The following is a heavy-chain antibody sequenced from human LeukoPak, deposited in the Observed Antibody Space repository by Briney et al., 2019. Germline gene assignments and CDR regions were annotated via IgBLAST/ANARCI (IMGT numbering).Heavy chain of an antibody. CDR2: INHSGST. CDR1: GGSFSGYY. CDR3: ARVLRWWYPRHDAFNI. V-gene: IGHV4-34*01. J-gene: IGHJ3*02. D-gene: IGHD2-15*01. Sequence: PSETLSLTCAVYGGSFSGYYWSWIRQPPGKGLEWIGEINHSGSTNYNPSLKSRVTISVDTSKNQFSLKLSSVTAADTAVYYCARVLRWWYPRHDAFNIWGQGTMVTVSS.